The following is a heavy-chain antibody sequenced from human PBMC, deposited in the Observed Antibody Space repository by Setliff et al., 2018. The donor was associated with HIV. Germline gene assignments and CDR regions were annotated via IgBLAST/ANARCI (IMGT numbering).Heavy chain of an antibody. CDR2: LNTGSGAT. Sequence: ASVKVSCKTSGYILTIYDIHWLRQAPGQRPEWMGWLNTGSGATRSQKFQDRATITMDTSASTAYMELNSVTSEDTAVYYCARRILGPTEVFDYWGRGTTVTVSS. CDR1: GYILTIYD. D-gene: IGHD1-26*01. CDR3: ARRILGPTEVFDY. J-gene: IGHJ4*02. V-gene: IGHV1-3*04.